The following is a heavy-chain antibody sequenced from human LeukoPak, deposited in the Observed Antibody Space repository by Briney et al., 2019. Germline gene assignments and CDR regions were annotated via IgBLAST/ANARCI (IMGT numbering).Heavy chain of an antibody. D-gene: IGHD1-1*01. Sequence: SETLSLTCNVSGDSITSSYWIWMRLPPGKGLEWIGYIFYTGYTNYNPSLKSRVTISMDISKNQVSLHLNSVTTADTAVYYCARAPIGSADHWGPAAQVTVSS. CDR1: GDSITSSY. V-gene: IGHV4-59*13. CDR3: ARAPIGSADH. CDR2: IFYTGYT. J-gene: IGHJ4*02.